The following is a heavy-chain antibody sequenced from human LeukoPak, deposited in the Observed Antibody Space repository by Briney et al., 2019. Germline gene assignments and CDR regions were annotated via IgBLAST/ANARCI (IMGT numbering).Heavy chain of an antibody. J-gene: IGHJ4*02. CDR3: SRGSGWLSVY. Sequence: GVLRLSCTASGFTFGDYLMSWFRQAPGKGLEWIGFISGGTTEYAASVKGRFTISRDDSTSIAYLQMNSLTTEDTAVYYCSRGSGWLSVYWGQETLVTVSS. V-gene: IGHV3-49*03. CDR1: GFTFGDYL. CDR2: ISGGTT. D-gene: IGHD6-19*01.